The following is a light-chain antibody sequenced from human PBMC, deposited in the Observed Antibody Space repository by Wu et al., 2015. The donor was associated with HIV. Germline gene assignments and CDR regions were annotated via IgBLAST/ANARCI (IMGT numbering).Light chain of an antibody. CDR3: QQYGSSPGT. J-gene: IGKJ2*01. Sequence: EIVLTQSPDTLSLSPGERATLSCRASQNVDSSYFAWYQHKPGQAPRLLIYGASTRATGVPDRFSGSGSGTDFTLTIGRLEPEDFAVYSCQQYGSSPGTFGQGTKLEMK. V-gene: IGKV3-20*01. CDR2: GAS. CDR1: QNVDSSY.